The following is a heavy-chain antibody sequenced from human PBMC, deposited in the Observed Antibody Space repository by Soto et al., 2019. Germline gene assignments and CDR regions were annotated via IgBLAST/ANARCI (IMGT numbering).Heavy chain of an antibody. Sequence: LRLSCAASGFTFSSYGMHWVRQAPGKGLEWVAVISYDGSNKYYADSVKGRFTISRDNSKNTLYLQMNSLRAEDTAVYYCASSRGVFGVVMALDYWGQGTLVTVSS. J-gene: IGHJ4*02. V-gene: IGHV3-30*03. CDR1: GFTFSSYG. D-gene: IGHD3-3*01. CDR3: ASSRGVFGVVMALDY. CDR2: ISYDGSNK.